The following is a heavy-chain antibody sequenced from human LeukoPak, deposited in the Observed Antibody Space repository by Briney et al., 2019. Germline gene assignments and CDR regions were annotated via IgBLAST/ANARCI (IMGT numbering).Heavy chain of an antibody. CDR3: ARDLVQLWSKDF. J-gene: IGHJ4*02. CDR1: GFTVSYNY. CDR2: IYSVGTT. V-gene: IGHV3-66*01. Sequence: GGSLRVSCAASGFTVSYNYMRWVRQAPGKGLEWVSLIYSVGTTAYADSVKGRFTISRDNAKNSLYLQMNSLRAEDTAVYYCARDLVQLWSKDFWGQGTLVTVSS. D-gene: IGHD5-18*01.